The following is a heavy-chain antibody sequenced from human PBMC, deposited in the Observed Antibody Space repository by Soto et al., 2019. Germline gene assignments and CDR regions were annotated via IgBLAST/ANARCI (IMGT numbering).Heavy chain of an antibody. J-gene: IGHJ6*02. CDR2: IYSGGST. D-gene: IGHD1-1*01. Sequence: PGGSLRLSCAASGFTVSSNYMSWVRQAPGKGLEWVSVIYSGGSTYYADSVKGRFTISRDNSKNTLYLQMNSLRAEDTAVYYCARDSVQLEPTMKIKYYYYYGMDVWGQGTTVTVSS. CDR3: ARDSVQLEPTMKIKYYYYYGMDV. V-gene: IGHV3-53*01. CDR1: GFTVSSNY.